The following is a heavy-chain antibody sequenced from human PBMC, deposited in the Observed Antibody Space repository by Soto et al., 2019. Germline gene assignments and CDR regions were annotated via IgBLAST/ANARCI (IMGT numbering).Heavy chain of an antibody. Sequence: EVQLLESGGGLVQPGGSLRVSCAASGFTFSSYAMSWVRQAPGKGLEWFSSISGKGGSTHYAAPVQGRFTISRAKSKNPLVLQMNSLRAEDTAVYHCAKAVAGDWYFDLWGRGTLVSVSS. D-gene: IGHD6-19*01. CDR3: AKAVAGDWYFDL. CDR2: ISGKGGST. CDR1: GFTFSSYA. V-gene: IGHV3-23*01. J-gene: IGHJ2*01.